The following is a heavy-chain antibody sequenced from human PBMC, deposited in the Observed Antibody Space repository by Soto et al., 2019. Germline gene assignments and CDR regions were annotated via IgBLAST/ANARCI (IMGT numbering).Heavy chain of an antibody. J-gene: IGHJ1*01. CDR2: INPSGGSA. Sequence: QVELVQSGAEVKKPGASVKVSCKTSGYIFTNFYMHWVRQAPGQGLEWMGIINPSGGSADYAQKFQGRVSMTRDTYTSTVYMELSSLRSEDTAVYYCARGSGDSSGYYYAQYFQHWGQGTLVTVSS. V-gene: IGHV1-46*01. CDR3: ARGSGDSSGYYYAQYFQH. CDR1: GYIFTNFY. D-gene: IGHD3-22*01.